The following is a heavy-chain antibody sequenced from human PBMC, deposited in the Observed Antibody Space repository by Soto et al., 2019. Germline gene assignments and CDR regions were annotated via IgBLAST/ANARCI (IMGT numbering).Heavy chain of an antibody. CDR1: GYTFTSYA. D-gene: IGHD2-8*01. CDR3: ARLSFGVFTYGMDV. Sequence: ASVKVSCKASGYTFTSYAMHWVRQAPGQRLEWMGWVNAGNGNTKYSQKFQGRVTITRDTSASTAYMELSSLRSEDTAVYYCARLSFGVFTYGMDVWGQGTTVTVSS. J-gene: IGHJ6*02. V-gene: IGHV1-3*01. CDR2: VNAGNGNT.